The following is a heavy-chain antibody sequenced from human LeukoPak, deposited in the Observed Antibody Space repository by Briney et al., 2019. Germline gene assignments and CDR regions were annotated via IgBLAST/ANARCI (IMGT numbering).Heavy chain of an antibody. CDR2: ISTDGYTT. J-gene: IGHJ4*02. Sequence: GGSLRLSCAASGFTVSSNYMSWVRQAPRKGLVWVSRISTDGYTTDYADFVQGRFTASRDNTKNTWSLEMNSLRAEDTAVYYCVVGGSPGYWGQGTLVTVSS. D-gene: IGHD2-15*01. CDR1: GFTVSSNY. CDR3: VVGGSPGY. V-gene: IGHV3-74*01.